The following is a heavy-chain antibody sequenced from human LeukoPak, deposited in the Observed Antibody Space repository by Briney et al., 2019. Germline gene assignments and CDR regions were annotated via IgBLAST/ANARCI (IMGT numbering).Heavy chain of an antibody. CDR2: IWYDGSNK. J-gene: IGHJ5*02. CDR1: GFTFSSYD. D-gene: IGHD3-10*01. V-gene: IGHV3-33*01. Sequence: GGSLRLSCAASGFTFSSYDMHWVRQAPGKGLEWVAVIWYDGSNKYYADSVKGRFTISRDNSKNTLYLQMNSLRAEDTAVYYCARDRTDGSGRIFDPWGQGTLVTVSS. CDR3: ARDRTDGSGRIFDP.